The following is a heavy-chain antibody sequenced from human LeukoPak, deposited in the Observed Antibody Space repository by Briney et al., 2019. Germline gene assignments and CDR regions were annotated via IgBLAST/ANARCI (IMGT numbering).Heavy chain of an antibody. V-gene: IGHV3-21*01. J-gene: IGHJ6*02. Sequence: GGSLRLSCAASGFTFSTYSMNWVRQAPGKGLEWVSSISSSSSDIYYADSMKGRFTISRDNAKSSLYLQMNSLTAEDTAVYYCARFVELFTDDFYYGMDVWGQGTTVTVSS. D-gene: IGHD3-10*01. CDR2: ISSSSSDI. CDR1: GFTFSTYS. CDR3: ARFVELFTDDFYYGMDV.